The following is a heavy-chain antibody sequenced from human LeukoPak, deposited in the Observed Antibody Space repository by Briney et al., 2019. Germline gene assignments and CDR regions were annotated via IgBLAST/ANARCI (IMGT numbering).Heavy chain of an antibody. J-gene: IGHJ1*01. Sequence: GASVKACCMASEYSFTDYYLHWVRQAPGQGLEWMGWINPDSGGTDYAQNFQGRVTMTRDTSITTAYMELTRLRSDDTAVYYCARDANTSDPLGFWGQGTLVSVSS. CDR3: ARDANTSDPLGF. CDR1: EYSFTDYY. CDR2: INPDSGGT. V-gene: IGHV1-2*02.